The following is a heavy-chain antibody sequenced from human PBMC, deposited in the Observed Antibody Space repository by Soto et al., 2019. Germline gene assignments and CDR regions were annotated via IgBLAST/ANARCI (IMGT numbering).Heavy chain of an antibody. D-gene: IGHD7-27*01. J-gene: IGHJ4*02. Sequence: QVHLVQSGAEVRKPWASVKVSCKASGYTFSSYAMHWVRQAPGQRLEWMGGINAGYGNTKSSKKFQDRVTISRETSASTAYMALTSRRSEDTAVYYCARDTGDGTFDFWGKGTLVPVSS. CDR2: INAGYGNT. CDR3: ARDTGDGTFDF. CDR1: GYTFSSYA. V-gene: IGHV1-3*01.